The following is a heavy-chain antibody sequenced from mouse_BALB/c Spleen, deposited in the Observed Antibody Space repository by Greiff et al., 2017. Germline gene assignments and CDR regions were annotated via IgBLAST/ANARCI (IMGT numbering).Heavy chain of an antibody. D-gene: IGHD1-1*01. CDR3: ARVDYGSFDY. Sequence: EVKVEESGGGLVKPGGSLKLSCAASGFTFSDYYMYWVRQTPEKRLEWVATISDGGSYTYYPDSVKGRFTISRDNAKNNLYLQMSSLKSEDTAMYYCARVDYGSFDYWGQGTTLTVSS. CDR2: ISDGGSYT. V-gene: IGHV5-4*02. J-gene: IGHJ2*01. CDR1: GFTFSDYY.